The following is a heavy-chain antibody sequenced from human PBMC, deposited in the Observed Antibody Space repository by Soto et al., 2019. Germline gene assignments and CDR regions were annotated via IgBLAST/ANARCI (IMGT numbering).Heavy chain of an antibody. CDR2: IYYSGST. Sequence: SETLSLTCTVSGGSISSGDYYWSWSRQPPGKGLEWIGYIYYSGSTYDNPSLKSRVTISVYTSKNQFSLKLSSLTAADTAVYYCAREPYCCCDCYYNWFDPWGQGPLVTAPQ. V-gene: IGHV4-30-4*01. D-gene: IGHD2-21*02. CDR1: GGSISSGDYY. CDR3: AREPYCCCDCYYNWFDP. J-gene: IGHJ5*02.